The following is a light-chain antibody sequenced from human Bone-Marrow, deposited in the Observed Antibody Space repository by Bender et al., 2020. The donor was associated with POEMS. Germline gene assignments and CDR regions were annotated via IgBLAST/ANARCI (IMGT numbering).Light chain of an antibody. CDR3: AVWDDSLNGWV. Sequence: QSALTQPASVSGSPGQSITLSCTGTSNDIGSYNYVSWYQHHPGKAPKLIIYDVRMRPQGVSSRFSGSRSGTSASLAISGLQSEDEADYYCAVWDDSLNGWVFGGGTKLTVL. CDR1: SNDIGSYNY. V-gene: IGLV2-14*03. J-gene: IGLJ3*02. CDR2: DVR.